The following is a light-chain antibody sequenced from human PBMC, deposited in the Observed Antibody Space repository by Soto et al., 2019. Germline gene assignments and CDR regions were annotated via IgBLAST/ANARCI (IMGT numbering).Light chain of an antibody. CDR3: QQRSHWPRT. J-gene: IGKJ1*01. CDR1: QSVSSN. CDR2: GAS. Sequence: EIVMTQPPATLSVSPGERATLSCRASQSVSSNLAWYQQKPGQAPRLLIYGASTRATGIPARFSGSGSGTNFSLTISSLEPEDFAVYYCQQRSHWPRTFGQGTKVDI. V-gene: IGKV3-15*01.